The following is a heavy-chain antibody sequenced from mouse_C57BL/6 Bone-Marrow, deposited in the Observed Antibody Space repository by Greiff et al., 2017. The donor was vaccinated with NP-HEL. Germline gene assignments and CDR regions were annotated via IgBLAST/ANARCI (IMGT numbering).Heavy chain of an antibody. CDR3: ARYSSYFDY. J-gene: IGHJ2*01. Sequence: EVKVVESGGGLVQPGGSLSLSCAASGFTFTDYYMSWVRQPPGKALEWLGFIRNKANGYTTEYSASVKGRFSISRYNSQSILYLQMNALRAEDSATYYCARYSSYFDYWGQGTTLTVSS. CDR1: GFTFTDYY. V-gene: IGHV7-3*01. CDR2: IRNKANGYTT.